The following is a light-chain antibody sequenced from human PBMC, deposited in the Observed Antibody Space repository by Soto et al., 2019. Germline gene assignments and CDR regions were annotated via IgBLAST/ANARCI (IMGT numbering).Light chain of an antibody. Sequence: DIQRTQSPSVMSASVGDRVTITCRASQGINKDLVWFQQKPGKVPKRLIYGASSLQNGVPSRFSGSGSGTEFTLTIDILQPADVATYYCLQHSSFPRTFGPGTKLDFK. CDR3: LQHSSFPRT. CDR1: QGINKD. CDR2: GAS. J-gene: IGKJ2*01. V-gene: IGKV1-17*03.